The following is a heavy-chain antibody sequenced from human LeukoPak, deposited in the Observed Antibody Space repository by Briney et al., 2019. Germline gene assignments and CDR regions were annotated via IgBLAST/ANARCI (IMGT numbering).Heavy chain of an antibody. J-gene: IGHJ4*02. V-gene: IGHV3-7*01. CDR1: GFTFSSYW. CDR3: ARGLLQKSFDY. Sequence: GGSLRLSCAASGFTFSSYWMSWVRQAPGKGLEWVANIKQDGSEKYYVDSVKGRFTISRDNAKNSLHLQMNSLRAEDTAVYYCARGLLQKSFDYWGQGTLVTVSS. CDR2: IKQDGSEK.